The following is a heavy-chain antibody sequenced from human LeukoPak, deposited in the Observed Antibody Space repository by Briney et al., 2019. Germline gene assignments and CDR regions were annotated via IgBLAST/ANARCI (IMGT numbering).Heavy chain of an antibody. CDR1: GGTFSSYA. Sequence: SVKVSCKASGGTFSSYAISWVRQAPGQGLEWMGRIIPILGIANYAQKFQGRVTMTRDTSTSTVYMELSSLRSEDTAVYYCARVRGRDTAISSWFDPWGQGTLVTVSS. CDR2: IIPILGIA. CDR3: ARVRGRDTAISSWFDP. J-gene: IGHJ5*02. V-gene: IGHV1-69*04. D-gene: IGHD5-18*01.